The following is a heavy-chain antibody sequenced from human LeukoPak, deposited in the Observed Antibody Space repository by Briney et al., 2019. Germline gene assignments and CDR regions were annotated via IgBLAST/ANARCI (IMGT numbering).Heavy chain of an antibody. J-gene: IGHJ4*02. CDR2: IYYSGNT. CDR3: ARGPSSGYSYG. V-gene: IGHV4-59*01. Sequence: SETLSLTCTVSGGSISSYYWSWIRQPPGKGLEWIGDIYYSGNTNYNPSLKSRVTISVDTSKNQFSLNLSSVTAADTAVYYCARGPSSGYSYGWGQGTLVTVSS. D-gene: IGHD5-18*01. CDR1: GGSISSYY.